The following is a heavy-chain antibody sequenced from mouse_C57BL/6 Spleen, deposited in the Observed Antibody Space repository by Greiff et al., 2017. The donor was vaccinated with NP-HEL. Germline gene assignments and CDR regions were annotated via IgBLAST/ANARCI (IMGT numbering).Heavy chain of an antibody. J-gene: IGHJ2*01. Sequence: QVQLKQPGAELVRPGSSVKLSCKASGYTFTSYWMHWVKQRPIQGLEWIGNIDPSDSETHYNQKFKDKATLTVDKSSSTAYMQLSSLTSEDSAVYYCARGAVVARYYFDYWGQGTTLTVSS. D-gene: IGHD1-1*01. V-gene: IGHV1-52*01. CDR2: IDPSDSET. CDR3: ARGAVVARYYFDY. CDR1: GYTFTSYW.